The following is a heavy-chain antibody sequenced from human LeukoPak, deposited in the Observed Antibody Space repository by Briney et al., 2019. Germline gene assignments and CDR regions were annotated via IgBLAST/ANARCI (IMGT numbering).Heavy chain of an antibody. V-gene: IGHV1-8*01. CDR1: GYTFTSYD. D-gene: IGHD1-26*01. CDR3: ARAKGATTWYYYYYYGMDV. CDR2: MNPNSGNT. Sequence: ASVKVSCKASGYTFTSYDINWVRRATGQGLEWMGWMNPNSGNTGYAQKFQGRVTMTRNTSISTAYMELSSLRSEDTAVYYCARAKGATTWYYYYYYGMDVWGQGTTVTVSS. J-gene: IGHJ6*02.